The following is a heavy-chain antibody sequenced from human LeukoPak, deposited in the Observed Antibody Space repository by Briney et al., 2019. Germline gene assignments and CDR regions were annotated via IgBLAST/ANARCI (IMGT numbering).Heavy chain of an antibody. CDR3: ARGTRYSGYLDY. CDR1: GGSISSYY. V-gene: IGHV4-59*01. Sequence: SEILSLTCTVSGGSISSYYWSWIRQPPGKGLEWIGYIYYSGSTNYNPSLKSRVTISVDTSKNQFSLKLSSVTAADTAVYYCARGTRYSGYLDYWGQGTLVTVSS. D-gene: IGHD1-26*01. CDR2: IYYSGST. J-gene: IGHJ4*02.